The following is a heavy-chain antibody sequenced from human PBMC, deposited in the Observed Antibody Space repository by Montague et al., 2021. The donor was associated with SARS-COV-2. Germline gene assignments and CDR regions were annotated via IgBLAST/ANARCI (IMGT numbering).Heavy chain of an antibody. V-gene: IGHV4-39*01. J-gene: IGHJ6*03. Sequence: ISYSGRTYFSPSLKSRLTISVDSSENQFSLRLSSVTAADTAVYYCASSYYYGSGTYVYNYYRDVWGKGKTVTVSS. D-gene: IGHD3-10*01. CDR2: ISYSGRT. CDR3: ASSYYYGSGTYVYNYYRDV.